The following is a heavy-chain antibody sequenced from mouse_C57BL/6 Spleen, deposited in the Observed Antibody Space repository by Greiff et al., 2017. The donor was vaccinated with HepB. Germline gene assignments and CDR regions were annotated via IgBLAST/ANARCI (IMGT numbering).Heavy chain of an antibody. CDR2: ISSGSSTI. D-gene: IGHD1-1*01. CDR1: GFTFSDYG. CDR3: ARWYYGSSYGFDY. V-gene: IGHV5-17*01. Sequence: EVQRVESGGGLVKPGGSLKLSCAASGFTFSDYGMHWVRQAPEKGLEWVAYISSGSSTIYYADTVKGRFTISRDNATNTLFLQMTSLRSEDTAMYYCARWYYGSSYGFDYWGQGTTLTVSS. J-gene: IGHJ2*01.